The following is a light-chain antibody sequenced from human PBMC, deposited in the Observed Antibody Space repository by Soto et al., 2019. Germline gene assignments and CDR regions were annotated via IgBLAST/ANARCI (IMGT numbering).Light chain of an antibody. CDR2: GAS. CDR1: QSVNSR. Sequence: EIVLTQSPGTLALSPGERATLACRASQSVNSRLAWYQHKPGQAPRLLISGASNRASGIPARFSAWGSGTDFTLTISSLEPEDFAVYYCQQRSDWPPITFGQGTRLEI. CDR3: QQRSDWPPIT. V-gene: IGKV3-11*01. J-gene: IGKJ5*01.